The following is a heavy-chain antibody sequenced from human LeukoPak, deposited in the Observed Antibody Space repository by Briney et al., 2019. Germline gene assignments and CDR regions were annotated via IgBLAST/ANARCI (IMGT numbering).Heavy chain of an antibody. V-gene: IGHV1-18*01. CDR1: GYTFTSYG. CDR2: ISAYNGNT. J-gene: IGHJ4*02. CDR3: ARSYSYDSSGYSYTKNFDY. D-gene: IGHD3-22*01. Sequence: ASVKVSCKAFGYTFTSYGISWVRQAPGQGLEWMGWISAYNGNTNYAQKLQGRVTMTTDTSTSTAYMELRSPSSDDTAVYYCARSYSYDSSGYSYTKNFDYWGQGTLVTVSS.